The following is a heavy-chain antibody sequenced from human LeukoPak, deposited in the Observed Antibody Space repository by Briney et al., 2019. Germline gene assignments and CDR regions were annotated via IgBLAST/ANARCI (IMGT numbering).Heavy chain of an antibody. CDR1: GFTFSSYW. CDR2: INSDGSST. D-gene: IGHD2-21*01. J-gene: IGHJ4*02. Sequence: GGSPRLSCAASGFTFSSYWMHWVRQAPGKGLVWVSRINSDGSSTSYADSVKGRFTISRDNAKNTLYLQMNSLRAEDTAVYYCARESNRGGDCFDYWGQGTLVTVSS. CDR3: ARESNRGGDCFDY. V-gene: IGHV3-74*01.